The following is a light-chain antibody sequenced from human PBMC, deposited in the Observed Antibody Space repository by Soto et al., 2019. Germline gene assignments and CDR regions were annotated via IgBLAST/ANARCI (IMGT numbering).Light chain of an antibody. Sequence: GDRVTITCRASQGIGVYLAWFQKKPGKVPKLLIYAASTLQSGVPSRFSGSGSGTDFTLTISSLQPEDFATYYCQKYNSAPLTFGGGTKVEIK. CDR3: QKYNSAPLT. V-gene: IGKV1-27*01. CDR2: AAS. J-gene: IGKJ4*01. CDR1: QGIGVY.